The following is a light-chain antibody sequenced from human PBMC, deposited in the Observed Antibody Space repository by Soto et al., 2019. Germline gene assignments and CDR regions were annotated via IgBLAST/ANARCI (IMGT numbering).Light chain of an antibody. CDR2: NNN. CDR3: AAWDDSLSAWV. Sequence: QPVLTQPPSASGTPGQRVTISCSGGSSNIGSNTVNWYQQLPGTAPRLLIYNNNQRPSGVPDRFSGSKSGTSASLAISGLQSEDEADYSCAAWDDSLSAWVFGGGTKVTVL. J-gene: IGLJ3*02. CDR1: SSNIGSNT. V-gene: IGLV1-44*01.